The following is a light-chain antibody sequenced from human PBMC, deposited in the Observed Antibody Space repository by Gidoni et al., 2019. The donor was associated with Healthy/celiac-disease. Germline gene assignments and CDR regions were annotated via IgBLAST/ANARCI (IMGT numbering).Light chain of an antibody. CDR1: QSVSSY. J-gene: IGKJ2*01. V-gene: IGKV3-11*01. CDR3: QQRSNWPPYT. CDR2: DAS. Sequence: DILFTQSPATLSLSPGERATLSCRASQSVSSYLAWYQQKPGQAPRLLIYDASNRATGLPARFSGSGSGTDFTLTISSLEPEDVAVYYCQQRSNWPPYTFGQGTKLEIK.